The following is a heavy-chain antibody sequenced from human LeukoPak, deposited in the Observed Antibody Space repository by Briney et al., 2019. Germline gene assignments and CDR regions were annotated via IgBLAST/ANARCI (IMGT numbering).Heavy chain of an antibody. D-gene: IGHD2-15*01. CDR1: GFTFRSYW. CDR2: INQDGSEK. J-gene: IGHJ6*03. CDR3: ARVLRYCSGGNCYSGGLGYMDV. Sequence: PGGSLRLSCAASGFTFRSYWMSWVRQAPGKGLEWVANINQDGSEKYYADSVKGRFTISRDNAKNSLFLQRNSLRAEDTAVYYCARVLRYCSGGNCYSGGLGYMDVWGKGTTVTISS. V-gene: IGHV3-7*03.